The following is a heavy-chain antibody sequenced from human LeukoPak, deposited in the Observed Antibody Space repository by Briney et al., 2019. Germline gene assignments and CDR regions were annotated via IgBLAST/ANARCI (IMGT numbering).Heavy chain of an antibody. J-gene: IGHJ4*02. CDR2: ISGGGSST. CDR3: AKATSSGWYAIDY. CDR1: GFTFSSYA. D-gene: IGHD6-19*01. V-gene: IGHV3-23*01. Sequence: GGSLRLSCATSGFTFSSYAMSWVRQAPGKGLEWVSAISGGGSSTYYADSVKGRFTISRDNSKNTLYLQMNSLRAEDTAVYYCAKATSSGWYAIDYWGQGTLVTVSS.